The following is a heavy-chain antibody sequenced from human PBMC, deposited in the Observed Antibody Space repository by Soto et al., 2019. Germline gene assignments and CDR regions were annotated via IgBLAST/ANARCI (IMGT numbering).Heavy chain of an antibody. Sequence: PGGSLRLSCAASGFTFSSYGMHWVRQAPGKGLEWVAVIWYDGSNKYYADSVKGRFTISRDNSKNTLYLQMNSLRAEDTAVYYCARALAAAIYYFDYWGQGTLVTVSS. CDR1: GFTFSSYG. D-gene: IGHD6-13*01. V-gene: IGHV3-30*19. CDR2: IWYDGSNK. J-gene: IGHJ4*02. CDR3: ARALAAAIYYFDY.